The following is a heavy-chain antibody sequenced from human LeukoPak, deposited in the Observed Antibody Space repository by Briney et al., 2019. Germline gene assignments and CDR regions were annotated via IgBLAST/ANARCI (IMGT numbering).Heavy chain of an antibody. J-gene: IGHJ6*04. D-gene: IGHD5-12*01. Sequence: GGSLRLSCAASGFTFSSYSMNWVRQAPGKGLEWVSSISSSSSYIYYADSVKGRFTISRDNAKNSLYLQMNSLRAEDTAVYYCARDLGAVPAAIGYSGYDYYHYYGMDVWGKGTTVTVSS. CDR2: ISSSSSYI. CDR1: GFTFSSYS. CDR3: ARDLGAVPAAIGYSGYDYYHYYGMDV. V-gene: IGHV3-21*01.